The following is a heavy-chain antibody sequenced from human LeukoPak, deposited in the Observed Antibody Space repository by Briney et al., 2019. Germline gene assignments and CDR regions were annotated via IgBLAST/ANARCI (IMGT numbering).Heavy chain of an antibody. CDR2: INHSGST. Sequence: PSETLSLTCAVYGGSFSNYFWTWIRQSPGKGLEWIGEINHSGSTIYNLSLKSRVTMSGDTSKNQFSLKLRSVTAADTAVYYCASGVRSFRWFDPWGQGTLVTVSS. CDR3: ASGVRSFRWFDP. V-gene: IGHV4-34*01. J-gene: IGHJ5*02. CDR1: GGSFSNYF. D-gene: IGHD1-26*01.